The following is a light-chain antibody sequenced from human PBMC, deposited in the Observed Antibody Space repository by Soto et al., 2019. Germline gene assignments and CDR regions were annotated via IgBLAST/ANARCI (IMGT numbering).Light chain of an antibody. V-gene: IGLV1-51*02. J-gene: IGLJ2*01. CDR1: SSNIGNNY. CDR2: ESN. CDR3: ATWHSSLSTGV. Sequence: QSVLTQPPSVSAAPGQKVTISCSGSSSNIGNNYVSWYQQLPGTAPKLLIYESNKRPSGIPDRFSGSESGTSATLGITGLQTGDEADYYCATWHSSLSTGVFGGGSKLTVL.